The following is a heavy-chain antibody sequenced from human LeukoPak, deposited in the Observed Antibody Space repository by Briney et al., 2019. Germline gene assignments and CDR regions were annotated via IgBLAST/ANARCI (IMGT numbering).Heavy chain of an antibody. CDR1: GFTFSGYG. D-gene: IGHD4-17*01. CDR2: ISFDGSNK. V-gene: IGHV3-30*18. CDR3: AKGYGDYVDY. J-gene: IGHJ4*02. Sequence: PGRSLRLSCAASGFTFSGYGMHWVRQAPGKGLEWVSFISFDGSNKYYADSVEGRFTISRNNSKNTLYLQMNSLRAEDTAVFYCAKGYGDYVDYWGQGTLVTVSS.